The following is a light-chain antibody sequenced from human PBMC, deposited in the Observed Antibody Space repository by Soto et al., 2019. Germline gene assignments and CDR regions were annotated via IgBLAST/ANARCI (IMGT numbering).Light chain of an antibody. CDR2: AAS. CDR1: QTIANY. Sequence: DIQMTQSPSSLSASVGDRVNITCRASQTIANYLIWYQHRPGKAPEVMIYAASNLKIGVPSRFSGSASGTDFTLTISNLQPEDSATYYCQQSYAAPLTFGIGTKVEIK. CDR3: QQSYAAPLT. J-gene: IGKJ2*01. V-gene: IGKV1-39*01.